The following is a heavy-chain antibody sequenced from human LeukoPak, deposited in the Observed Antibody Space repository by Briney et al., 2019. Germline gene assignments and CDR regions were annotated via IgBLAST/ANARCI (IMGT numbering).Heavy chain of an antibody. J-gene: IGHJ6*02. CDR2: IYYSGST. D-gene: IGHD6-19*01. Sequence: SETLSLTCTVSGGSISSGSYYWSWIRQPPGKGLEWIGYIYYSGSTNYNPSLKSRVTISVDTSKNQFSLKLSSVTAADTAVYYCATRAVSYGMDVWGQGTTVTVSS. CDR3: ATRAVSYGMDV. CDR1: GGSISSGSYY. V-gene: IGHV4-61*01.